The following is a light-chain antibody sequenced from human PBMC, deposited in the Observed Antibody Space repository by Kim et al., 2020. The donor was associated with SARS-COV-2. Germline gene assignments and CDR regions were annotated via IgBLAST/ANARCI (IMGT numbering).Light chain of an antibody. CDR2: GAS. Sequence: EVVLTQSPGTLSLSPGERATLSCRASQTVSSNLLAWYQRKPGQAPRLLIYGASSRATGIPDRFSGSGSGTDFTLTISRLEPEDFAVYYCQQYGSSPPWTFGQGTKVEVK. CDR3: QQYGSSPPWT. J-gene: IGKJ1*01. CDR1: QTVSSNL. V-gene: IGKV3-20*01.